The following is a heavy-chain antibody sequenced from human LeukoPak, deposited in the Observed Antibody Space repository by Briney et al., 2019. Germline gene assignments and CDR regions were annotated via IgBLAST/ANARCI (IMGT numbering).Heavy chain of an antibody. Sequence: SVKVSCKASGGTFSSYAISWVRQAPGHGLEWMGGIIPIFGTANYAQKFQGRVTIIADESTSTAYMELSSLRSEDTAVYYCARDRADPRYYYGSGPYYYGMDVWGKGTTVTVSS. CDR3: ARDRADPRYYYGSGPYYYGMDV. CDR2: IIPIFGTA. CDR1: GGTFSSYA. V-gene: IGHV1-69*01. D-gene: IGHD3-10*01. J-gene: IGHJ6*04.